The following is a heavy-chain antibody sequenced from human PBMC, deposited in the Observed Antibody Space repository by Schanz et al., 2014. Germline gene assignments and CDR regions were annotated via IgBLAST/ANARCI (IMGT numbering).Heavy chain of an antibody. J-gene: IGHJ3*02. CDR2: ISGGGGTT. V-gene: IGHV3-23*04. CDR1: GFTFSSYA. Sequence: EVQLVASGGGLVQPGGSLRLSCAASGFTFSSYAMSWVRQAPGKGLEWVSAISGGGGTTYYADSVTGRFTISRDNSKNTRYLQMNSLRAEDTAVYYCAKGRFGELSAFDIWGQGTMVTVSS. D-gene: IGHD3-10*01. CDR3: AKGRFGELSAFDI.